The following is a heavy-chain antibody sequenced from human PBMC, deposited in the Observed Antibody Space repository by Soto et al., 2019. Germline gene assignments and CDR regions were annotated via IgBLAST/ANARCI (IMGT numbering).Heavy chain of an antibody. CDR1: GGSISSSSYY. Sequence: SETLSLTCTVSGGSISSSSYYWGWIRQPPGKGLEWIGSIYYSGSTYYNPSLKSRVTISVDKSKNQFSLKLSSVTAADTAVYYCARVRVPIVVVVAATDWYYFDYWGQGTLVTVSS. V-gene: IGHV4-39*07. CDR3: ARVRVPIVVVVAATDWYYFDY. D-gene: IGHD2-15*01. CDR2: IYYSGST. J-gene: IGHJ4*02.